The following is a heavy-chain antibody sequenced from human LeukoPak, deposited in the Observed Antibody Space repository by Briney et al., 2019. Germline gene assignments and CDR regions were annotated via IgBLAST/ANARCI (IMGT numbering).Heavy chain of an antibody. CDR3: AREDNSSSWSY. Sequence: ASVKVSCKASGGTFSSYAISWVRQAPGQGLEWMGIINPSGGSTSYAQKFQGRVTMTRDMSTSTVYMELSSLRSEDTAVYYCAREDNSSSWSYWGQGTLVTVSS. D-gene: IGHD6-13*01. V-gene: IGHV1-46*01. CDR1: GGTFSSYA. CDR2: INPSGGST. J-gene: IGHJ4*02.